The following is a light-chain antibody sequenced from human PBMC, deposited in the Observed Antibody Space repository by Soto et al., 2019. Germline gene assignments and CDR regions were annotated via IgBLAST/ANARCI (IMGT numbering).Light chain of an antibody. CDR3: SSYTSSSTRV. CDR1: SSDIGSYDY. Sequence: QSAPTQPASVSGSPGQSITISCTGTSSDIGSYDYVSWYQQLPGQAPKLMIYDVLGRPSGVSNRFSGSKSGNTASLTISGLQAEDEADYYCSSYTSSSTRVFGGGTKLTVL. J-gene: IGLJ3*02. V-gene: IGLV2-14*03. CDR2: DVL.